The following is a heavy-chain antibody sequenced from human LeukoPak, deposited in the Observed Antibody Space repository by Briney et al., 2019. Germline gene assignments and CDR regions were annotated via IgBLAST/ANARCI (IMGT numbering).Heavy chain of an antibody. CDR1: GFTFSSYG. CDR2: ISGSGGST. D-gene: IGHD6-19*01. CDR3: AKAGGWYIFGY. Sequence: GGSLRLSCAASGFTFSSYGMSWVRQAPGKGLEWVSAISGSGGSTYYADSVKGRFTISRDNSKNTLYLQMNSLRAEDTAVYYCAKAGGWYIFGYWGQGTLVTVSS. J-gene: IGHJ4*02. V-gene: IGHV3-23*01.